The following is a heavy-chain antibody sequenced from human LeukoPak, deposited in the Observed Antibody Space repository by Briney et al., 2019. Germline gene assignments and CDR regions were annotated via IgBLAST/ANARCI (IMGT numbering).Heavy chain of an antibody. Sequence: SETLSLTCTVSGGSISFYYWSWIRQPPGKGLEWIGYIYYSGSTNYNPSLKSRVTISVDTSKNQFSLKLSSVTAADTAVYYCARDYGDYWFDPWGQGTLVTVSS. V-gene: IGHV4-59*01. J-gene: IGHJ5*02. CDR2: IYYSGST. CDR1: GGSISFYY. D-gene: IGHD4-17*01. CDR3: ARDYGDYWFDP.